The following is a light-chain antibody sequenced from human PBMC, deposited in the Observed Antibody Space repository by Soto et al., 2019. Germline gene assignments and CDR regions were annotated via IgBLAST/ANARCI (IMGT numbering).Light chain of an antibody. J-gene: IGKJ1*01. CDR1: QSVSSY. V-gene: IGKV3-11*01. CDR2: DAS. Sequence: ESVLTQSPATLSLSQGERATLSCRASQSVSSYLAWYQQKPGQTPRLLIDDASNRATGIPPRFSGSGSGTDFSLPTSSLEPEDFAVYYCHQRYSWPPCTFGQGTKLDIK. CDR3: HQRYSWPPCT.